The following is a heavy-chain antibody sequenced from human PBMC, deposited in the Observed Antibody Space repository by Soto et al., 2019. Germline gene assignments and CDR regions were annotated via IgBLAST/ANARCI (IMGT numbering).Heavy chain of an antibody. CDR1: GFTFDDYA. V-gene: IGHV3-9*01. D-gene: IGHD1-7*01. Sequence: GGSLRLSCAASGFTFDDYAMHWVRQAPGKGLEWVSGISWKSTGLGYVDSVKGRFTISRDNAKNSLYLQMNSLRAEDTACYFCAKGGDWNYNKGFDIWGQGTMVTVSS. CDR3: AKGGDWNYNKGFDI. J-gene: IGHJ3*02. CDR2: ISWKSTGL.